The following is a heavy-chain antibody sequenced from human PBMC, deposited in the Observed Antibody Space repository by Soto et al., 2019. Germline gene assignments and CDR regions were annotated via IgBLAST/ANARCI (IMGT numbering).Heavy chain of an antibody. V-gene: IGHV3-30*04. J-gene: IGHJ2*01. D-gene: IGHD6-6*01. Sequence: PGGSLRLSCAASGFTYSTYTMHWVRQAPGKGLEWVSVISYDGNYKYYADSVKGRFTISRDNAKKSLYLQMNSLRAEDTAVYYCARDPAGIAAGPDWYFDLWGRGTLVTVSS. CDR1: GFTYSTYT. CDR3: ARDPAGIAAGPDWYFDL. CDR2: ISYDGNYK.